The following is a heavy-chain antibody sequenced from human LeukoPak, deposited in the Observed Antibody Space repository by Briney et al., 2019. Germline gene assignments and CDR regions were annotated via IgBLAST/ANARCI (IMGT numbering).Heavy chain of an antibody. CDR3: ARQESSTPDN. CDR1: GYSFTSFW. D-gene: IGHD6-13*01. V-gene: IGHV5-51*01. Sequence: GESLKISCKGSGYSFTSFWIGWVRQMPGKGLEWMGNIDPSDSDTRHSPSFQGQVTISADKSNSTAYLQWSSLKASDTAMYYCARQESSTPDNWGQGTLVTVSS. J-gene: IGHJ4*02. CDR2: IDPSDSDT.